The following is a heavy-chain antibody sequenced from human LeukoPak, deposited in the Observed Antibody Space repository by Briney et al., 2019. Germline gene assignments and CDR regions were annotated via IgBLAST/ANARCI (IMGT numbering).Heavy chain of an antibody. V-gene: IGHV3-53*04. Sequence: GGSLRLSCAASGFTVSSNYMSWVRQAPGKGLEWVSVIYSGGSTYYADSVKGRFTISRHNSKNTLYLQMNSLRAEDTAVYYCAKEAVRIAVSGLTDYWGQGTLVTVSS. D-gene: IGHD6-19*01. J-gene: IGHJ4*02. CDR2: IYSGGST. CDR1: GFTVSSNY. CDR3: AKEAVRIAVSGLTDY.